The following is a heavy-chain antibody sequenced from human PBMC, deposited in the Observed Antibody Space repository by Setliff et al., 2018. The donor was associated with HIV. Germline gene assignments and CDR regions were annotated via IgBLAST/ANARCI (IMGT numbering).Heavy chain of an antibody. CDR2: IIPKSGET. D-gene: IGHD3-3*01. J-gene: IGHJ4*02. Sequence: ASVKVSCNSSGYTFTAHHIHWVRQAPGQGPEWMGWIIPKSGETSYAEKFRGRVTMTRDTSLSTAYMELSWLTSDDTAVYYCARVVDRDYDFWSAYEYWGQGTMVTVSS. CDR1: GYTFTAHH. CDR3: ARVVDRDYDFWSAYEY. V-gene: IGHV1-2*02.